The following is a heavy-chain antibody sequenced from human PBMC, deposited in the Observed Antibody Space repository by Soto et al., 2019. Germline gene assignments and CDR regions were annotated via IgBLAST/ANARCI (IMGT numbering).Heavy chain of an antibody. D-gene: IGHD3-3*01. CDR3: ARGEDYDFWSGSIGGWFDP. CDR1: GGSISSYY. Sequence: PSETLSLTCTVSGGSISSYYWSWIRQPAGKGLEWIGRIYTSGSTNYNPSLKSRVTMSVDTSKNQFSLKLSSVTAADTAVYYCARGEDYDFWSGSIGGWFDPWGQGTLVTVSS. V-gene: IGHV4-4*07. J-gene: IGHJ5*02. CDR2: IYTSGST.